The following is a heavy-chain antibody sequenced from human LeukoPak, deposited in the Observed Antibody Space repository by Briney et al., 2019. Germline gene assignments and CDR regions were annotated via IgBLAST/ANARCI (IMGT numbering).Heavy chain of an antibody. CDR1: GFTFSSYG. CDR2: IWYDGTNK. V-gene: IGHV3-33*06. J-gene: IGHJ4*02. Sequence: PGGSLRLSCAASGFTFSSYGMHWVRQAPGKGLEWVALIWYDGTNKYYADSVKGRFTISRDNSKNTLYLQLNSLRAEDTAVYYCAKDLGPTGALDLWGQGTLVTVSS. CDR3: AKDLGPTGALDL. D-gene: IGHD3/OR15-3a*01.